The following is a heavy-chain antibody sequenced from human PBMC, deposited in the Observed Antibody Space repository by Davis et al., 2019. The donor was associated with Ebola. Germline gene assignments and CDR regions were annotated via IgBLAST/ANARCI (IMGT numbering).Heavy chain of an antibody. Sequence: GESLKISCQGPGYSFTNYWIAWVRQMPGKGPEWMGSIYPGDSGVRYSPSFEGQVTMSADRSTNTAFLRWSSLKASDTAMYYCARDEGFGEDPTFDYWGQGTLVTVSS. CDR2: IYPGDSGV. D-gene: IGHD2-21*01. CDR1: GYSFTNYW. J-gene: IGHJ4*02. V-gene: IGHV5-51*01. CDR3: ARDEGFGEDPTFDY.